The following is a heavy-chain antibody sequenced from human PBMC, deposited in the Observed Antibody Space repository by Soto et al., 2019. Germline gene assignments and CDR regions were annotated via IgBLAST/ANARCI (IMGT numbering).Heavy chain of an antibody. CDR2: IIPIFGTA. CDR1: GGTFSSYA. J-gene: IGHJ4*02. D-gene: IGHD1-26*01. V-gene: IGHV1-69*01. CDR3: ASNRELLRYFDY. Sequence: QVQLVQSGAEVQKPGSSVKVSCKASGGTFSSYAISWVRQAPGQGLEWMGGIIPIFGTANYAQKFQGRVTITADESMSTAYMELSSLRSEDTAVYYCASNRELLRYFDYWGQGTLVTVSS.